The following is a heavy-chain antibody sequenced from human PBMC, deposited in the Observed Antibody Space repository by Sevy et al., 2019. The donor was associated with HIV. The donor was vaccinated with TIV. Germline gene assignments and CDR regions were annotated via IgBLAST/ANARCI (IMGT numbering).Heavy chain of an antibody. Sequence: ASVKVSCKASGGIFRTYGISWVRRAPGQGLEWMGGIIPVLGTTNYAQKFQGRVTITADESTKTVYMELNSLRSEDTAVYYCARGGGNGWYYFDYWGQETLVTVSS. V-gene: IGHV1-69*13. J-gene: IGHJ4*02. CDR2: IIPVLGTT. CDR1: GGIFRTYG. D-gene: IGHD6-19*01. CDR3: ARGGGNGWYYFDY.